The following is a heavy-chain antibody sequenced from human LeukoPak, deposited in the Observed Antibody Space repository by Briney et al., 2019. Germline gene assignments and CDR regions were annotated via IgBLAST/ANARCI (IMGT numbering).Heavy chain of an antibody. CDR2: ISAYNGNT. V-gene: IGHV1-18*01. Sequence: ASVKVSCKASGYTFTSYGISWVRQAPGQGLEWMGWISAYNGNTNYAQKLQGRVTMTTDTSTSTAYMELRSLRSDDTAVYYCARDAITMVRGATVTTTRGYTWFDPWGQGTLVTVSS. CDR1: GYTFTSYG. J-gene: IGHJ5*02. D-gene: IGHD3-10*01. CDR3: ARDAITMVRGATVTTTRGYTWFDP.